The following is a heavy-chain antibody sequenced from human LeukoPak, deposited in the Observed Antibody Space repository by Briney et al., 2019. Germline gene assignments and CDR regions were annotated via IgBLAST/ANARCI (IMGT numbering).Heavy chain of an antibody. J-gene: IGHJ4*02. CDR2: IYYSGST. CDR3: ARGGWLLDY. D-gene: IGHD6-19*01. CDR1: GXSISSYY. Sequence: SSETLSLTCTVSGXSISSYYWSWIRQPPGKGLEWIGYIYYSGSTNYNPSLKSRVTMSVDTSKTQFSLKLSSVTAADTAVYSCARGGWLLDYWGQGTLVTVSS. V-gene: IGHV4-59*01.